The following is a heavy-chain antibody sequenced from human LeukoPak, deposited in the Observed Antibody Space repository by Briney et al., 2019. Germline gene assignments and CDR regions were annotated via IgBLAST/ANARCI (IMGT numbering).Heavy chain of an antibody. CDR1: GYTFTGYY. D-gene: IGHD1-1*01. CDR2: INPNSGGT. CDR3: ARAEKVDTGATSRYY. V-gene: IGHV1-2*02. J-gene: IGHJ4*02. Sequence: GASVKVSCKASGYTFTGYYMHWVRQAPGQGLEWMGWINPNSGGTNYAQKFQGRVTMTRDTSISTAYMELSRLRSDDTAVYYCARAEKVDTGATSRYYWGQGTLVTVSS.